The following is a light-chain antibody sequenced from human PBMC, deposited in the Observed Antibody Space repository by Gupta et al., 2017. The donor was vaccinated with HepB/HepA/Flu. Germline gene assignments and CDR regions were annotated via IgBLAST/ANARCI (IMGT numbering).Light chain of an antibody. Sequence: QSPLTQPASASGSPGQSITISCTRTSSDVGGYNYVSWYQQHPGKAPKLMIYDVNNRPSGVSNRFSGSKFGNTASLTISGLQAEDEADYYCSSYTSSSTLVVFGGGTKLTVL. V-gene: IGLV2-14*03. CDR2: DVN. CDR3: SSYTSSSTLVV. CDR1: SSDVGGYNY. J-gene: IGLJ2*01.